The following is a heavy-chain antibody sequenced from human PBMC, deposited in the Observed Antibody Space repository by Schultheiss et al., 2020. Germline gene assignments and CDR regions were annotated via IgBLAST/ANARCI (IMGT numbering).Heavy chain of an antibody. CDR2: ITGSGGST. D-gene: IGHD3-10*01. CDR3: ARGKAYGHYYFDY. Sequence: GGSLRLSCAASGFTVSRNYMSWVRQAPGKGLEWVSAITGSGGSTYYADAVKGRFTISRDNSKNTLYLQMNSLRADDTAVYYCARGKAYGHYYFDYWGQGTLVTVSS. J-gene: IGHJ4*02. CDR1: GFTVSRNY. V-gene: IGHV3-23*01.